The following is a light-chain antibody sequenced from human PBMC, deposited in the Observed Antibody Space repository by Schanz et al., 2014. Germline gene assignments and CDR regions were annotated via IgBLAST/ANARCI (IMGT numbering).Light chain of an antibody. CDR3: SSYTNSNTHM. V-gene: IGLV2-14*01. CDR2: DVS. J-gene: IGLJ3*02. CDR1: SSDVGGYNY. Sequence: QSALTQPASVSGSPGQSITISCTGTSSDVGGYNYVSWYQQHPGKAPKLMIYDVSNRPSGVSNRFSGSKSGNTASLTISGLQAEDEADYYCSSYTNSNTHMFGGGTKLTVL.